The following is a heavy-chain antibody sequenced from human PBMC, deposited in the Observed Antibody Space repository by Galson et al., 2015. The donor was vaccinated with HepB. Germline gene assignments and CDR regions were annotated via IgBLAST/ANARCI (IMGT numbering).Heavy chain of an antibody. D-gene: IGHD4-23*01. CDR2: IYRGGST. V-gene: IGHV3-53*01. CDR3: VRDVGGNPVGIDY. CDR1: GFTVSNEH. Sequence: SLRLSCAASGFTVSNEHMSWVRQAPGKGLEWVSVIYRGGSTYYGDSVKGRFTISRDKSKNTLYLHMNSLKAEDTAVYYCVRDVGGNPVGIDYWGQGTLVTVSS. J-gene: IGHJ4*02.